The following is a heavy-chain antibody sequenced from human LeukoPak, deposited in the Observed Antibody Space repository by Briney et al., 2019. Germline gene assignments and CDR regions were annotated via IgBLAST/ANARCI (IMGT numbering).Heavy chain of an antibody. CDR1: GFTFNDYA. Sequence: GGSLRLSCAASGFTFNDYAMHWVRQAPGKGLEWVSLISGDGGSTYYADSVKGRFTISRDNSKNSLYLQMNSLRTEDTALYYCAKDRRVQLWSTYYYYGMDVWGQGTTVTVSS. CDR2: ISGDGGST. D-gene: IGHD5-18*01. J-gene: IGHJ6*02. V-gene: IGHV3-43*02. CDR3: AKDRRVQLWSTYYYYGMDV.